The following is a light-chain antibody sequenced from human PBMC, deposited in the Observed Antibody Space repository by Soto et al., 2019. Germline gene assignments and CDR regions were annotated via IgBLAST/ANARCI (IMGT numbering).Light chain of an antibody. CDR1: QSISGE. V-gene: IGKV3-15*01. Sequence: EIVMTQSPATLSVSPGERATLSCRASQSISGELAWYQQRPGQPPRLLIYGVSTRATGVPDRFSGSGSGSDFTLNISGLQSEDFAVYYCQQGHDWPLTFGQGTRLDI. J-gene: IGKJ2*01. CDR3: QQGHDWPLT. CDR2: GVS.